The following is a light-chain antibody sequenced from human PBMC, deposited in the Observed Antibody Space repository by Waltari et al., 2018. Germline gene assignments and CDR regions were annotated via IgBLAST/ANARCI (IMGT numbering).Light chain of an antibody. Sequence: DIVMTQSPDSLAVSLGERATINCKSSQSVLFSLKNKNYLAWYQQKPAQPPKLLIYWASTRESGVPDRFSGSESGTDFNLTISSLQAEDVAVYYCQQYCTTPLTFGGGTKVEIK. CDR1: QSVLFSLKNKNY. J-gene: IGKJ4*01. V-gene: IGKV4-1*01. CDR3: QQYCTTPLT. CDR2: WAS.